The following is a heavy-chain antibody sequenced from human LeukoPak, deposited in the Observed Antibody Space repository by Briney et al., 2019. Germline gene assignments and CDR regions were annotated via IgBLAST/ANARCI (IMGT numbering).Heavy chain of an antibody. Sequence: SETLSLTCTVSGGSISSGGYYWSWIRQHPGKGLEWIGYIYYSGSTYYNPSLKSRVTISVDTSKNQFSLKLSSVTAADTAVYYCARASYYSDSSGLDYWGQGTLVTVSS. V-gene: IGHV4-31*03. J-gene: IGHJ4*02. D-gene: IGHD3-22*01. CDR3: ARASYYSDSSGLDY. CDR2: IYYSGST. CDR1: GGSISSGGYY.